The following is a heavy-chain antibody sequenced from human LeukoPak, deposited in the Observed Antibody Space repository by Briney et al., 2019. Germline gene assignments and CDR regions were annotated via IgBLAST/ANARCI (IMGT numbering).Heavy chain of an antibody. V-gene: IGHV4-39*07. J-gene: IGHJ4*02. D-gene: IGHD1-26*01. CDR1: GASFSNDYH. CDR3: ARTKGRAVGQTAFQY. Sequence: SETLSLTCTVSGASFSNDYHWGWIRQSPGKGLEWIGTMGYGGRTYFCPSLKSRVSLSIDMSRTYFSLILKPVSAADTAAYYCARTKGRAVGQTAFQYWGQGTLVTVSA. CDR2: MGYGGRT.